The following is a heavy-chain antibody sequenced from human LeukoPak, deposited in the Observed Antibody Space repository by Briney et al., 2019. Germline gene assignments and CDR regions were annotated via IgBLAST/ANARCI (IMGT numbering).Heavy chain of an antibody. D-gene: IGHD3-22*01. CDR3: ARGHTYYYDSSGYYYQEARFDY. V-gene: IGHV4-34*01. CDR2: INHSGST. CDR1: GGSFSGYY. J-gene: IGHJ4*02. Sequence: PSETLSLTCAVYGGSFSGYYWSWIRQPPGKGLEWIGEINHSGSTNYNPSLKSRVTISVDTSKNQFSLKLSSVTAADTAVYYCARGHTYYYDSSGYYYQEARFDYWGQGTLVTVSS.